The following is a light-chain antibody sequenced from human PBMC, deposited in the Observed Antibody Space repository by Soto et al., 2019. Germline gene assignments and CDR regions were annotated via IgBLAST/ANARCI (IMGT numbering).Light chain of an antibody. V-gene: IGLV1-40*01. CDR1: SSNIGAGYD. Sequence: QSVLTQPPSVSGAPGHRVTNSCTGSSSNIGAGYDVHWYQQLPGTAPKLLIYGNSNRPSGVPDRFSGSKSGTSASLAITGLQAEDEADYYCQSYDSSLSGSVFGGATKVTVL. CDR2: GNS. CDR3: QSYDSSLSGSV. J-gene: IGLJ2*01.